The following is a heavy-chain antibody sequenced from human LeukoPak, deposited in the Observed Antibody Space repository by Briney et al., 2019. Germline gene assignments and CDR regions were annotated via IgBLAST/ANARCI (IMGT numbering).Heavy chain of an antibody. CDR2: VSAYNGDT. CDR3: ARSLLRVCSSTICYHY. V-gene: IGHV1-18*01. CDR1: GYIFTSYG. J-gene: IGHJ4*02. D-gene: IGHD2-2*01. Sequence: ASVKVSCKASGYIFTSYGISWVRQAPGQGLEWMGWVSAYNGDTHYAQKFQGRVTMSTDTSTRTVYMELRSLRSDDTAVYYCARSLLRVCSSTICYHYWGQGTLVTVSS.